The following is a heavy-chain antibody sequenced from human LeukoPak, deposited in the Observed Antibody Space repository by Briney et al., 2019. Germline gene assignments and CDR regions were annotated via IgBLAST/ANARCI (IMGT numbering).Heavy chain of an antibody. CDR2: IWHDGSHK. CDR1: GFAFNTYA. J-gene: IGHJ4*02. Sequence: GGSLRLSCAASGFAFNTYAMHWVRQAPGQGLEWVALIWHDGSHKFYSNSVRGQFTISRDNSKNTVYLQMNNLRPKDTAFYYCAGEIFGSRSYPDLWGQGTLVTVSS. D-gene: IGHD3-10*01. V-gene: IGHV3-33*01. CDR3: AGEIFGSRSYPDL.